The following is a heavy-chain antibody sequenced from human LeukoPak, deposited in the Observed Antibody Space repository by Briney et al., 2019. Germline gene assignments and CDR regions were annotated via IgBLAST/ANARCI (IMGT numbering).Heavy chain of an antibody. D-gene: IGHD3-22*01. CDR1: GFTFSSYS. J-gene: IGHJ3*02. V-gene: IGHV3-21*01. Sequence: GGSLRLSXAASGFTFSSYSMNWVRQAPGKGLEWVSSISSSSSYIYYGDSVKGRFTISRDNAKNSLYLQMNSLRAEDTAVYYCARDLSYYYDSSGYYSDAFDIWGQGTMVTVSS. CDR3: ARDLSYYYDSSGYYSDAFDI. CDR2: ISSSSSYI.